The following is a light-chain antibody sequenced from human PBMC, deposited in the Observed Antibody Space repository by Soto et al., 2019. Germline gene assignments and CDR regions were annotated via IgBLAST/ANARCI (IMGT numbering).Light chain of an antibody. J-gene: IGKJ4*01. Sequence: ELVLTQSPGTLSLSPGEIASLSCRASQSVSTSNFAWDQQKSGQAPRLLIYGASSRPTGIPDRFSGAASGTDFTPSIHRLEPEDFAVYYCQHYDTSLTFGGGTKVEL. CDR3: QHYDTSLT. CDR1: QSVSTSN. CDR2: GAS. V-gene: IGKV3-20*01.